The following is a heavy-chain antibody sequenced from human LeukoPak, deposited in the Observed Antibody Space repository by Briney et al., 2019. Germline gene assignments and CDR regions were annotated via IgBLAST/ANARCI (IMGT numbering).Heavy chain of an antibody. J-gene: IGHJ3*02. CDR1: GFTFTTYW. Sequence: GGSLRLSCAASGFTFTTYWVHWFRQAPGKGLMWVSRITPDGTTTNHADFVKGRFTISRDNAKNTVSLQMNSLSAEDTADYYCVTLTSVVSEHAFDMWGQGTMVAVSP. CDR3: VTLTSVVSEHAFDM. CDR2: ITPDGTTT. V-gene: IGHV3-74*01. D-gene: IGHD4-23*01.